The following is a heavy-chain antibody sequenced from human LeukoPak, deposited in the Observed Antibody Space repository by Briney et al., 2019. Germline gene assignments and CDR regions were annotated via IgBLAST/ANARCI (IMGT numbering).Heavy chain of an antibody. Sequence: GGSLRLSCAASGFTFSSYSMNWVRQAPGKGLEWVSSISSSSSYIYYADSVKGRFTISRDNAKNSLYLQMNSLRAEDTAVYCCARSVVTYYYYMDVWGKGTTVTISS. CDR2: ISSSSSYI. J-gene: IGHJ6*03. V-gene: IGHV3-21*01. D-gene: IGHD4-23*01. CDR1: GFTFSSYS. CDR3: ARSVVTYYYYMDV.